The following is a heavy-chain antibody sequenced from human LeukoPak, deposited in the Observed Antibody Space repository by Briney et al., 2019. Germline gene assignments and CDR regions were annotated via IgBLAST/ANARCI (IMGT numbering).Heavy chain of an antibody. CDR3: AKDLSSSSWYYFDY. D-gene: IGHD6-13*01. CDR2: ISGSGGST. CDR1: GFTFSSYA. Sequence: SGGSLRLSCAASGFTFSSYAMSWVRQAPGKGLEWVPAISGSGGSTYYADSVKGRFTISRDNSKNTLYLQMNSLRAEDTAVYYCAKDLSSSSWYYFDYWGQGTLVTVSS. J-gene: IGHJ4*02. V-gene: IGHV3-23*01.